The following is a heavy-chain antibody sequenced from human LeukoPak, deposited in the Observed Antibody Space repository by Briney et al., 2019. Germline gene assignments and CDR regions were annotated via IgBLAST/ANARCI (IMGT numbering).Heavy chain of an antibody. CDR1: GRSISTTDFD. CDR3: ARFKGGTGFDY. J-gene: IGHJ4*02. Sequence: PSDTLSLTCAVSGRSISTTDFDWPWIRQPPGQGLEWIATISSSGKSYYNHYLMSRVTISVDTSKNQFSLDVTSVTAADTGLFYCARFKGGTGFDYWGRGILVIVS. CDR2: ISSSGKS. D-gene: IGHD1-26*01. V-gene: IGHV4-39*01.